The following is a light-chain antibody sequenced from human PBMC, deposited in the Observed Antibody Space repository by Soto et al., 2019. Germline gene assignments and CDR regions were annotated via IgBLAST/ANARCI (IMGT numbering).Light chain of an antibody. V-gene: IGKV3-11*01. CDR3: QQRSNWLLT. Sequence: EIVLTQSPATLSLSPGERATLSCRASQSVSSYLAWYQQKPSQAPRLLIYDASNRATGIPARFSGSGSGTDFTLTISSLEPEDFAVYYCQQRSNWLLTFGGGTKVEIK. J-gene: IGKJ4*01. CDR2: DAS. CDR1: QSVSSY.